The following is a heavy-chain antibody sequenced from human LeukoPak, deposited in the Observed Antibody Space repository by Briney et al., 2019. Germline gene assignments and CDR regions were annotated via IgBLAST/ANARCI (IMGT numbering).Heavy chain of an antibody. CDR2: ISYDGDKQ. J-gene: IGHJ4*02. CDR1: GFTFNTFA. Sequence: PGGSLRLSCAATGFTFNTFAMHWVRQAPGKGLEWLGLISYDGDKQIYPASVKGRFSFSRDNSNNTLYLQMNNLRPEDTAVYYCARDQSITIFGVGARHDYWGQGTLVTVSS. V-gene: IGHV3-30-3*01. D-gene: IGHD3-3*01. CDR3: ARDQSITIFGVGARHDY.